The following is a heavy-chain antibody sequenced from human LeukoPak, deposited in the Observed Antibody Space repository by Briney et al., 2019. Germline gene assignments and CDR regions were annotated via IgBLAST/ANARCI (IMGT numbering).Heavy chain of an antibody. CDR2: IKQDGGKK. J-gene: IGHJ4*02. Sequence: GGSLRLSCVASGFPFSSYWMTWVRQAPGKGLEWVANIKQDGGKKSYVDSVKGRFTISRDNAKNSLYLQMNSLKAEDTAIYYCTRVGYIDEGIDYWGQGTLVTVSS. V-gene: IGHV3-7*04. CDR1: GFPFSSYW. D-gene: IGHD5-24*01. CDR3: TRVGYIDEGIDY.